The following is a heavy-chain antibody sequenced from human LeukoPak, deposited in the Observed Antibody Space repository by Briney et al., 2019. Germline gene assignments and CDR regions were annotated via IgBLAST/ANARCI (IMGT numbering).Heavy chain of an antibody. J-gene: IGHJ1*01. CDR3: ARDLSYGGNSLILYFQH. V-gene: IGHV3-30*04. D-gene: IGHD4-23*01. Sequence: PGGSLRLSCAASGFTFSSYAMHWVRQAPGKGLEWVADISYDGSNKYYADSVKGRFTISRDNSKNTLYLQMNSLRAEDTAVYYCARDLSYGGNSLILYFQHWGQGTLVTVSS. CDR1: GFTFSSYA. CDR2: ISYDGSNK.